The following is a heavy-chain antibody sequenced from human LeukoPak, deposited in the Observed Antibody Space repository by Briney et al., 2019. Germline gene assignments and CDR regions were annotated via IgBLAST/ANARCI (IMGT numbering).Heavy chain of an antibody. CDR1: GYSISSGYY. Sequence: PSETLSLTCTVSGYSISSGYYWGWIRQPPGKGLEWIGSIYHSGSTYYNPSLKSRVTISVDTSKNQFSLKLSSVTAADTAVYYCARVRPWSDFWSGYSLDYWGQGTLVTVSS. J-gene: IGHJ4*02. CDR3: ARVRPWSDFWSGYSLDY. V-gene: IGHV4-38-2*02. CDR2: IYHSGST. D-gene: IGHD3-3*01.